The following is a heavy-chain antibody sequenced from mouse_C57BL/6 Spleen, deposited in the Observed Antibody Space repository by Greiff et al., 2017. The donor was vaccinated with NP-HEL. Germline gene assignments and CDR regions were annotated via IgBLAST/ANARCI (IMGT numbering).Heavy chain of an antibody. Sequence: EVMLVESGGDLVKPGGSLKLSCAASGFTFSSYGMSWVRQTPDKRLEWVATISSGGSYTYYPDSVKGRFTISRDNAKNTLYLQMSSLKSEDTAMYYCASHENSNYPYYFDYWGQGTTLTVSS. CDR3: ASHENSNYPYYFDY. V-gene: IGHV5-6*01. CDR2: ISSGGSYT. CDR1: GFTFSSYG. J-gene: IGHJ2*01. D-gene: IGHD2-5*01.